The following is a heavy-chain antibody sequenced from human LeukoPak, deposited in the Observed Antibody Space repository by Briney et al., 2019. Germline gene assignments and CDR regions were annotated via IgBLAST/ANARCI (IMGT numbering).Heavy chain of an antibody. J-gene: IGHJ4*02. CDR2: IIPIFGTA. V-gene: IGHV1-69*13. CDR1: GGTFSSYA. CDR3: ARDPRDGYNEFGFDY. Sequence: ASVKVSCKASGGTFSSYAIGWVRQAPGQGLEWMGGIIPIFGTANYAQKFQGRVTITADESTSTAYMELSSLGSEDTAVYYCARDPRDGYNEFGFDYWGQGTLVTVSS. D-gene: IGHD5-24*01.